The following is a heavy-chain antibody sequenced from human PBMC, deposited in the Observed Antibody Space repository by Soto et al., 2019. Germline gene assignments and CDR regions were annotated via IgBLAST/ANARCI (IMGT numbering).Heavy chain of an antibody. CDR2: ISYDGSNK. CDR1: GFTFSSYG. CDR3: AKEGGVVVAATYYYYGMDV. Sequence: GGSLRLSCAASGFTFSSYGMHWVRQAPGKGLEWVAVISYDGSNKYYADSVKGRFTISRDNSKNTLYLQMNSLRAEGTAVYYCAKEGGVVVAATYYYYGMDVWGQGTTVTASS. D-gene: IGHD2-15*01. J-gene: IGHJ6*02. V-gene: IGHV3-30*18.